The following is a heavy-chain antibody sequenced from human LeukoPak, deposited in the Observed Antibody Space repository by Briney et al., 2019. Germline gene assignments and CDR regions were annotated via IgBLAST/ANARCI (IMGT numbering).Heavy chain of an antibody. CDR2: ISGSGGST. CDR1: GFTFSSYA. CDR3: AKDEIYDFWSGYYQGYYYYGMDV. Sequence: GGSLRLSCAASGFTFSSYAMSWVRQAPGKGLEWVSAISGSGGSTYYADSVKGRFTISRDNSKNTLYLQMNSLRAEDTAVYYCAKDEIYDFWSGYYQGYYYYGMDVWGQGTTVTVSS. V-gene: IGHV3-23*01. J-gene: IGHJ6*02. D-gene: IGHD3-3*01.